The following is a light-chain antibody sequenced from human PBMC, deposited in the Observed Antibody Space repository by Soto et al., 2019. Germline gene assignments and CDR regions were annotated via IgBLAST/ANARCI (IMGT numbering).Light chain of an antibody. V-gene: IGKV3-20*01. J-gene: IGKJ5*01. CDR2: GAS. Sequence: EIVLTQSPGTLSLSPGERATLSCRASQSVSSSYLAWYQQKPGQAPRLLIYGASSRATGSPDRFSGSGSVTDFTPTISRLEPEDFSVYYCQQYRSSPRTFGQGTRLEIK. CDR3: QQYRSSPRT. CDR1: QSVSSSY.